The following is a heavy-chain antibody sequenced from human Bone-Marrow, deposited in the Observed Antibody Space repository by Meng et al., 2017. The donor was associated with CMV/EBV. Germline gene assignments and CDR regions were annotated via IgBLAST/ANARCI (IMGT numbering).Heavy chain of an antibody. J-gene: IGHJ4*02. V-gene: IGHV3-74*01. Sequence: GESLKISCAASGFTFSSYWMHWVRQAPGKGLVWVSRINSDGSSTSYADSVKGRFTISRDNSKNTLYLQMNSLKTEDTAVYYCTTYHPRKPYWGQGTLVTVSS. CDR2: INSDGSST. CDR3: TTYHPRKPY. D-gene: IGHD1-14*01. CDR1: GFTFSSYW.